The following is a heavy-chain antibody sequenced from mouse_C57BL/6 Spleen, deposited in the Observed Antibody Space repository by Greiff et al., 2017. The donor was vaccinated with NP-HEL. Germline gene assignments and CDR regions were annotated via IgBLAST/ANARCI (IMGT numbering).Heavy chain of an antibody. J-gene: IGHJ4*01. V-gene: IGHV2-5*01. Sequence: QVQLQQSGPGLVQPSQSLSITCTVSGFSLTSYGVHWVRQSPGKGLEWLGVIWRGGSTDYNAAFMSRLSITKDNSKSQVFFKMNSLQADDTAIYYCAKEGGFYYYGSSDYYAMDYWGQGTSVTVSS. CDR3: AKEGGFYYYGSSDYYAMDY. CDR1: GFSLTSYG. D-gene: IGHD1-1*01. CDR2: IWRGGST.